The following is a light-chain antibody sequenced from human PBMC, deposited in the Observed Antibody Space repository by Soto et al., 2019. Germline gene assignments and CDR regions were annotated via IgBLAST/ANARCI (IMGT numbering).Light chain of an antibody. CDR3: QQSYNSHT. V-gene: IGKV1-39*01. CDR1: QSIANH. Sequence: DIPMTQSPSSLSASVGDRVTITCRASQSIANHLNWYQQKPGKAPKLLIYAASTLQSGVPSRFSGGGSETDFTLTISSLQLEDFATYYCQQSYNSHTFGQGTKVEIK. J-gene: IGKJ2*01. CDR2: AAS.